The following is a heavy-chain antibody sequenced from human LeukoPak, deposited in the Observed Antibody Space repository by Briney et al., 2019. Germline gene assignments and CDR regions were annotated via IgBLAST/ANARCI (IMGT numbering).Heavy chain of an antibody. Sequence: PSETLSLTCTVSGGSIRTGSYYWSWTRRPAGKGLEWIGHIYTRGTTNYNPSVKSRVTVSLDTSKNQISLKLSSVTAADTAIYYCARVYTVMGATTVDHYHYYMDVWGKGTTVTVSS. V-gene: IGHV4-61*09. CDR2: IYTRGTT. D-gene: IGHD5-18*01. CDR3: ARVYTVMGATTVDHYHYYMDV. CDR1: GGSIRTGSYY. J-gene: IGHJ6*03.